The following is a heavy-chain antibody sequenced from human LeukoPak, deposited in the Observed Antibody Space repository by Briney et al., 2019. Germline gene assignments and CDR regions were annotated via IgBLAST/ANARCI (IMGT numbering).Heavy chain of an antibody. CDR1: GFTFSSYA. V-gene: IGHV3-30-3*01. D-gene: IGHD3-3*01. Sequence: PGGSLRLSCAASGFTFSSYAMHWVRQAPGKGLEWVAVISYDGSNKYYADSVKGRFTISRDNSKNTLYLQMNSLRAEDTAVYYCGAWATIFGGDAFDIWGQGTMVTVSS. CDR3: GAWATIFGGDAFDI. J-gene: IGHJ3*02. CDR2: ISYDGSNK.